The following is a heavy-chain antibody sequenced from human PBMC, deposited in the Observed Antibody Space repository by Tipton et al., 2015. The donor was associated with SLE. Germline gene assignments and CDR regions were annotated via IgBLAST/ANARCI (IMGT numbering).Heavy chain of an antibody. J-gene: IGHJ4*02. CDR3: AREFTMVQD. V-gene: IGHV4-39*07. CDR2: MYYSGNT. D-gene: IGHD3-10*01. CDR1: GVSISSRTYY. Sequence: TLSLTCTVSGVSISSRTYYWGWIRQPPGKGLEWIGSMYYSGNTYYNPSLKTRVTISVDTSKNQFSLKLSSVTAADTAVYYCAREFTMVQDWGQGTLVTVSS.